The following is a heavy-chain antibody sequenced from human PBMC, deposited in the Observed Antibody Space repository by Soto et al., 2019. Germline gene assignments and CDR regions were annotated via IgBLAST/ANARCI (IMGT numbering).Heavy chain of an antibody. CDR1: GFTFINHA. CDR3: TRIDCDSYACHLIDY. D-gene: IGHD3-22*01. CDR2: ITGIGEST. J-gene: IGHJ4*02. V-gene: IGHV3-23*01. Sequence: GGSLRLSCVGSGFTFINHAMTWVRQAPGKGLEWVTSITGIGESTNYADSVKGRFSISRDNSKNTLYLQMNSLTVEDTAVYYCTRIDCDSYACHLIDYWGQGTLVTVSS.